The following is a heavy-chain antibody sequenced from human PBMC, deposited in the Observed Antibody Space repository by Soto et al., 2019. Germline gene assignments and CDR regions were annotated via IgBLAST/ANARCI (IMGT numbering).Heavy chain of an antibody. J-gene: IGHJ4*02. CDR2: RSYSGDT. V-gene: IGHV4-38-2*02. CDR3: ARGLLTGTSRCYFDS. Sequence: SETLSLTCTVSGDSTSSSSFWGWIRQPPGKGLEWIGGRSYSGDTYYNSSLKSRLTISLDTSKNQFSLKLTSVTAADTAVYHCARGLLTGTSRCYFDSWGQGIQVTVSS. CDR1: GDSTSSSSF. D-gene: IGHD3-9*01.